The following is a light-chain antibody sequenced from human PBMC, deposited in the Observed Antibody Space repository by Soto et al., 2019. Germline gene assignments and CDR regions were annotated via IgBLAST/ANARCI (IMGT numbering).Light chain of an antibody. V-gene: IGKV3D-20*01. CDR1: QGVSSSY. J-gene: IGKJ3*01. CDR3: QQCCSTPPA. CDR2: DAS. Sequence: IGSRQSPSTVSLSTGERATLSCRASQGVSSSYVAWYQMKDGLAPRLLIHDASTRASGIPDRFRGSKSGTDFTLTIRGLEPEDAAVYYCQQCCSTPPAFGLGTKVDIK.